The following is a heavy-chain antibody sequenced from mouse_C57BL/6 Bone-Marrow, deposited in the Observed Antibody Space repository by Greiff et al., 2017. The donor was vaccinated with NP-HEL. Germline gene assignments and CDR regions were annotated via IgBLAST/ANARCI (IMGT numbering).Heavy chain of an antibody. CDR3: TRYYYGSSSYAMDY. D-gene: IGHD1-1*01. J-gene: IGHJ4*01. Sequence: EVQRVESGEGLVKPGGSLKLSCAASGFTFSSYAMSWVRQTPEKRLEWVAYISSGGDYIYYADTVKGRFTISRDNARNTLYLQMSSLKSEDTAMYYCTRYYYGSSSYAMDYWGQGTSVTVSS. CDR2: ISSGGDYI. CDR1: GFTFSSYA. V-gene: IGHV5-9-1*02.